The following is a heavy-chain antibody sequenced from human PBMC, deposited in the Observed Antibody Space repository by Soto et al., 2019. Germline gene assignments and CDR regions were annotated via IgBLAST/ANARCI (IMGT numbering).Heavy chain of an antibody. CDR3: AKDRDWGYYFDY. CDR1: GFTFSSYW. CDR2: INSDGSST. J-gene: IGHJ4*02. V-gene: IGHV3-74*01. Sequence: PGGSLRLSCAASGFTFSSYWMHWVRQAPGKGLVWVSRINSDGSSTSYADSVKGRFTISRDNAKNTLYLQVNSLRAEDTAVYYCAKDRDWGYYFDYWGQGTLVTVSS. D-gene: IGHD7-27*01.